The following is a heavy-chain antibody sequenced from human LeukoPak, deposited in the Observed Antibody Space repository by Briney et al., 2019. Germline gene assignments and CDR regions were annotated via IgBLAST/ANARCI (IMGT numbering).Heavy chain of an antibody. CDR1: GFTFSSYE. J-gene: IGHJ6*02. CDR2: IAHSGNGM. Sequence: GGSPRLSCAASGFTFSSYEMNWVRQAPGKGLEWVSHIAHSGNGMWYADAVKGRFTISRDNAKNLLFLQMDSLRAEDTAVYYCARGHYEMGVWGQGTTVLVSS. V-gene: IGHV3-48*03. CDR3: ARGHYEMGV.